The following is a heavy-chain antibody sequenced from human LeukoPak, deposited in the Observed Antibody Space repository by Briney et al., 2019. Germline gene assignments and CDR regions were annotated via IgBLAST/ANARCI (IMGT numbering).Heavy chain of an antibody. J-gene: IGHJ4*02. D-gene: IGHD3-22*01. V-gene: IGHV3-7*01. CDR1: GFTFSSYW. CDR3: ARPSYYYDSSGYYY. Sequence: PGGSLRLSCAASGFTFSSYWMSWVRQAPGKGLEWVANIKQDGSEKYYVGSVKGRFTISRDNAKNSLYLQMNSLRAEDTAVYYCARPSYYYDSSGYYYWGQGTLVTVSS. CDR2: IKQDGSEK.